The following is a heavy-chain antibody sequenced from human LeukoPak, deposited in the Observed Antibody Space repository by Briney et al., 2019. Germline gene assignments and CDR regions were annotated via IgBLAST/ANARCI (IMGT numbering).Heavy chain of an antibody. J-gene: IGHJ3*02. Sequence: ASVNVSCRASGYTFTGYYMHWARQAPGQGLEWMGWINPNSGGTNYAQKFQGRVTMTRDTSISTAYMELSRLRSDDTAVYYCARDRGSYFSDAFDIWGQGTMVTVSS. D-gene: IGHD1-26*01. V-gene: IGHV1-2*02. CDR3: ARDRGSYFSDAFDI. CDR1: GYTFTGYY. CDR2: INPNSGGT.